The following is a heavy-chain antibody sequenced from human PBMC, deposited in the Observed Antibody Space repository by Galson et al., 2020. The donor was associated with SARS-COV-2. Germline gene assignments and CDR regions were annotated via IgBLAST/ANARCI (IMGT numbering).Heavy chain of an antibody. CDR1: GGSISSSSYY. V-gene: IGHV4-39*01. CDR2: IYYSGST. D-gene: IGHD6-19*01. J-gene: IGHJ5*02. Sequence: SETLSLTCTVSGGSISSSSYYWGWIRQPPGKGLEWIGSIYYSGSTYYNPSLKSRVTISVDTSTNPFSLKLSSVTAADTAVYYCARNRKYSSGWENWFDPGGQGTLVTVSS. CDR3: ARNRKYSSGWENWFDP.